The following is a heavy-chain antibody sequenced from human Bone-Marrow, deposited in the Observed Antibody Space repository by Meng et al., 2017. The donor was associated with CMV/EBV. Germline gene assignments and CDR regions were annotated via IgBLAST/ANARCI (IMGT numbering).Heavy chain of an antibody. V-gene: IGHV1-3*01. J-gene: IGHJ5*02. CDR3: ARKGRVGRNWFDP. CDR1: GYTFTYYT. CDR2: INAGDGHT. Sequence: KASGYTFTYYTIHWVRQAPGQRLEWVGRINAGDGHTKYSQKFQGRVTFTRDTSATTAYIHLSSLRSEDTAVYYCARKGRVGRNWFDPWGQGTLVTVSS. D-gene: IGHD1-14*01.